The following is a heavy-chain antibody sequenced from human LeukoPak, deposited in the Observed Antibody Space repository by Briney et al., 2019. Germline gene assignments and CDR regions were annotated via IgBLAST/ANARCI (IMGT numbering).Heavy chain of an antibody. J-gene: IGHJ4*02. CDR3: ATGVVGATTTPPFDY. V-gene: IGHV1-8*03. CDR2: MNPNSGNT. D-gene: IGHD1-26*01. Sequence: ASVKVSCKASGYTFTSYDINWVRQATGQGLEWMGWMNPNSGNTGYAQKFQGRVTITRNTSISTAYMELSSLRSEDTAVYYCATGVVGATTTPPFDYWGQGTLVTVSS. CDR1: GYTFTSYD.